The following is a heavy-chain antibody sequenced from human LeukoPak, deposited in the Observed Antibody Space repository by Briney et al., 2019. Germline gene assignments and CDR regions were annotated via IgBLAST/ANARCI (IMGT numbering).Heavy chain of an antibody. J-gene: IGHJ5*02. CDR1: GGTFSSYA. CDR2: IIPIFGTA. CDR3: ARTQEWLFGSWFEP. D-gene: IGHD3-3*01. V-gene: IGHV1-69*05. Sequence: SVKVSCKASGGTFSSYAISWVRQAPGQGLEWMGGIIPIFGTANYAQKFQGRVTITTDESTSTAYMELSSLRSEDTTVYYCARTQEWLFGSWFEPWGQGTLVTVSS.